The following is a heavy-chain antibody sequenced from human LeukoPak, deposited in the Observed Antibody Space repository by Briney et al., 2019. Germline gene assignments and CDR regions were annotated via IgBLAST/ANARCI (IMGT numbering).Heavy chain of an antibody. CDR2: ISSSSYI. CDR1: GFTFSSYS. Sequence: PGGSLRLSCAASGFTFSSYSMNWVRQAPGKGLEWVSSISSSSYIYYADSVKGRFTISRDNAKNSLYLQMNSLRAEDTAVYYCARDRPGHDAFDIWGQGTMVTVSS. J-gene: IGHJ3*02. V-gene: IGHV3-21*01. CDR3: ARDRPGHDAFDI.